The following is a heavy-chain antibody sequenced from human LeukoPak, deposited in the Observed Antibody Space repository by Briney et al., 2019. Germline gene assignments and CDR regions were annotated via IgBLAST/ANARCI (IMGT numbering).Heavy chain of an antibody. D-gene: IGHD4-11*01. CDR1: GGTFSSYA. CDR3: APDTSNHRGTDY. CDR2: VIPIFGGA. Sequence: ASVKVTCKASGGTFSSYAISWVRQAPGQGLEGMGGVIPIFGGANDAQKFQGRVTITAHASTSTAYMELSSLRSEDTAVYYCAPDTSNHRGTDYWGQGTLVTVSS. J-gene: IGHJ4*02. V-gene: IGHV1-69*13.